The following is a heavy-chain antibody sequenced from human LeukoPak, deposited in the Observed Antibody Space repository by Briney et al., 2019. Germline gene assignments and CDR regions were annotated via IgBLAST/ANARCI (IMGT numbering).Heavy chain of an antibody. CDR2: VGISSGNT. D-gene: IGHD5-12*01. CDR3: ARDHRYAFDN. J-gene: IGHJ4*02. V-gene: IGHV3-48*04. Sequence: GGSLRLSCGASRFTFSDYSMNWVRQAPGKGLEWISYVGISSGNTKYAASVKGRFTISGDSAKNSVFLQMNNLRVEDTAVYYCARDHRYAFDNWGQGTLVTVSS. CDR1: RFTFSDYS.